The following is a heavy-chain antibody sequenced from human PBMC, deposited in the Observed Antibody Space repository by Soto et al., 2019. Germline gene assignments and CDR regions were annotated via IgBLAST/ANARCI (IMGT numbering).Heavy chain of an antibody. Sequence: QVQLVQSGAEVKKPGSSVKVSCKASGGAFSSYAISWVRQAPGQGLEWMGGIIPIFDKVNYSQKFQGRVTITADESTSTAYMELSSLTSEDTAVYYCARRAANDIVGVPAASYGMDVWGQGTTVTVS. CDR2: IIPIFDKV. V-gene: IGHV1-69*01. J-gene: IGHJ6*02. CDR3: ARRAANDIVGVPAASYGMDV. D-gene: IGHD2-2*01. CDR1: GGAFSSYA.